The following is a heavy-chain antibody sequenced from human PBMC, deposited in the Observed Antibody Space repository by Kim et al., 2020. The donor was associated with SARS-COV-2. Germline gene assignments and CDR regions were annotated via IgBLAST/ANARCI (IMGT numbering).Heavy chain of an antibody. J-gene: IGHJ4*02. V-gene: IGHV1-18*01. D-gene: IGHD5-12*01. CDR3: AREDGYNPPADY. Sequence: NYAQKLQGRVTMTTDTSTSTAYMELRSLRSDDTAVYYCAREDGYNPPADYWGQGTLVTVSS.